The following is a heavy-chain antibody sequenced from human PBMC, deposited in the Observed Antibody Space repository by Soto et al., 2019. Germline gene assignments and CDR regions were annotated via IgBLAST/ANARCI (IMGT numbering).Heavy chain of an antibody. CDR3: ASGLVVRGVIPLSWFDP. V-gene: IGHV1-69*02. D-gene: IGHD3-10*01. CDR2: IIPILGIA. Sequence: ASVKVSCKASGGTFSSYTISWVRQAPGQGLEWMGRIIPILGIANYAQKFQGRVTITADKSTSTAYMELSSLRSGDTAVYYCASGLVVRGVIPLSWFDPWGQGTLVTVSS. CDR1: GGTFSSYT. J-gene: IGHJ5*02.